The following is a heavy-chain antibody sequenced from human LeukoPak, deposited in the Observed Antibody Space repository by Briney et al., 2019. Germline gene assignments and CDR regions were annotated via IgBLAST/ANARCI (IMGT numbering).Heavy chain of an antibody. J-gene: IGHJ6*02. Sequence: PSETLSLTCTVSGGSISSYYWSWIRQPPGKGLEWIGYIYYSGSTNYNPSLKSRVTISVDTSKNQFSLKLSSVTAADTAVYYCARATPDYYCYYGMDVWGQGTTVTVSS. V-gene: IGHV4-59*01. CDR2: IYYSGST. CDR1: GGSISSYY. CDR3: ARATPDYYCYYGMDV.